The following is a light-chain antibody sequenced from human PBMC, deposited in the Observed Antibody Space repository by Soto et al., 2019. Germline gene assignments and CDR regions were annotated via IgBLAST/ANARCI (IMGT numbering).Light chain of an antibody. Sequence: SVLTQPPSASATPGQRVTISCSGSNSNIGTNTVNWYQQLPGTAPRLPIYTNNQRPSGVPQRFSGSKTGTSASLAIGGLQSEDGADYYCAAWDDSLGAYVFGTGTKVTVL. V-gene: IGLV1-44*01. CDR2: TNN. CDR1: NSNIGTNT. J-gene: IGLJ1*01. CDR3: AAWDDSLGAYV.